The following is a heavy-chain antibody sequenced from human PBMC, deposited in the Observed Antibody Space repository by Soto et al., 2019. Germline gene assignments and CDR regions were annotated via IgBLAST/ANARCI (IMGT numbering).Heavy chain of an antibody. CDR1: GYC. V-gene: IGHV4-31*02. CDR3: AFVLSPHIAVAGMGYFES. J-gene: IGHJ4*02. CDR2: ISSSGRA. D-gene: IGHD6-19*01. Sequence: GYCRIRNKKNPGKGPECIGHISSSGRASYIPSLNRRVAISLDASKHPFFLQLTSVTAADTAVYYCAFVLSPHIAVAGMGYFESWGQGTLVTVFS.